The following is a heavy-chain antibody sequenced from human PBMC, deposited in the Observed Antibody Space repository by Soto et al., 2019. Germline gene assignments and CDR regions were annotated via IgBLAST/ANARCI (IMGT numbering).Heavy chain of an antibody. J-gene: IGHJ4*02. V-gene: IGHV4-34*01. CDR3: ARVRDYVWGSYRYFFDY. CDR1: GGSFSGYY. Sequence: SETLSLTCAVYGGSFSGYYWSWIRQPPGKGLEWIGEINHSGSTNYNPSLKSRVTISVDTSKNQFSLKPSSVTAADTAVYYCARVRDYVWGSYRYFFDYWGQGTLVTVSS. D-gene: IGHD3-16*02. CDR2: INHSGST.